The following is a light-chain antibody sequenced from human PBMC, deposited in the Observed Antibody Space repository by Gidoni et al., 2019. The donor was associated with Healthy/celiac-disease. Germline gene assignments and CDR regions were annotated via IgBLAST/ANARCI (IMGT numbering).Light chain of an antibody. CDR1: NIGSKN. Sequence: YELTQPLSVSVALGQTARITCGGNNIGSKNVHWYQQKPGQAPVLVIYRDSNRPSGIPERFSGSNSGNTATLTISRAQAGDEADYYCQVWDSSTADVVFGGGTKLTVL. J-gene: IGLJ2*01. CDR2: RDS. CDR3: QVWDSSTADVV. V-gene: IGLV3-9*01.